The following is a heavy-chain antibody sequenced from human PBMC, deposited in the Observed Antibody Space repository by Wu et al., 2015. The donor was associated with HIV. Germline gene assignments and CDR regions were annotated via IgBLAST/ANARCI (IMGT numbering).Heavy chain of an antibody. J-gene: IGHJ4*02. CDR2: MNPNSGNT. V-gene: IGHV1-8*03. CDR3: ARAGLLIYNWNDPSAFDY. D-gene: IGHD1-1*01. Sequence: QVQLVQSGAEVKKPGASVKVSCKASGYTFTSYDINWVRQATGQGLEWMGWMNPNSGNTGYAQKFQGRVTITRNTSISTAYMELSSLRSEDTAVYYCARAGLLIYNWNDPSAFDYWGQGTLVTVSS. CDR1: GYTFTSYD.